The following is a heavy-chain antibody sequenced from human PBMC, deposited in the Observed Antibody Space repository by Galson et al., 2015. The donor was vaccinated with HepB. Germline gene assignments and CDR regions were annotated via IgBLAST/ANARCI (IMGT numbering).Heavy chain of an antibody. CDR1: GFTFSSYA. CDR2: ISGSGGST. D-gene: IGHD3-3*01. J-gene: IGHJ6*02. V-gene: IGHV3-23*01. Sequence: SLRLSCAASGFTFSSYAMSWVRQAPGKGLEWVSAISGSGGSTYYADSVKGRFTISRDNSKNTLYLQMNSLRAEDTAVYYCAKESDYDFWSGSYGMDVWGQGTTVTVSS. CDR3: AKESDYDFWSGSYGMDV.